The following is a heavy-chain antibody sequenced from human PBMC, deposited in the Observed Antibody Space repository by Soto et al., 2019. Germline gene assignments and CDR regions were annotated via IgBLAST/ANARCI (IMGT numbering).Heavy chain of an antibody. CDR3: AIYCSSSSCSVRGRFAF. D-gene: IGHD2-2*01. V-gene: IGHV4-59*01. CDR1: DGSISSYY. J-gene: IGHJ4*02. Sequence: SETLSLTCTVSDGSISSYYWSWIRQPPGKGLEWIGYTYNSGNTDYNPSLKSRVTISVDTSKNQFSLKLSSVTAADTAVYYCAIYCSSSSCSVRGRFAFWGQGALVTVSS. CDR2: TYNSGNT.